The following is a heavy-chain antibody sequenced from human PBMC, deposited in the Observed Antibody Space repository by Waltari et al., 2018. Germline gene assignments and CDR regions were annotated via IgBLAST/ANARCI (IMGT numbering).Heavy chain of an antibody. D-gene: IGHD4-17*01. Sequence: QVQLQESGPGLVKPSETLSLTCAVSGYSISSGYYWGWIRQPPGKGLEWVAVISYDGSNKYYADSVKGRFTISRDNSKNTLYLQMNSLRAEDTALYHCARSHTVTTLDWYFDLWGRGTLVTVSS. CDR1: GYSISSGY. J-gene: IGHJ2*01. V-gene: IGHV3-30-3*01. CDR3: ARSHTVTTLDWYFDL. CDR2: ISYDGSNK.